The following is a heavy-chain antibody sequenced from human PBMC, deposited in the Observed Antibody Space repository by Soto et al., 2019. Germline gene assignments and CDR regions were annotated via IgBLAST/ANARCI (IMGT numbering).Heavy chain of an antibody. CDR2: IYYSGST. V-gene: IGHV4-61*01. D-gene: IGHD4-17*01. CDR3: ASTLLDYGGSLDY. J-gene: IGHJ4*02. CDR1: GGSVSSGSYY. Sequence: QVQLQESGPGLVKPSETLSLTCTVSGGSVSSGSYYWSWIRQPPGKGLEWIGYIYYSGSTNYNPSRMCRVPISVDTAKNQCSLKLSSGTAADTAVYYCASTLLDYGGSLDYWGQGTLVTVSS.